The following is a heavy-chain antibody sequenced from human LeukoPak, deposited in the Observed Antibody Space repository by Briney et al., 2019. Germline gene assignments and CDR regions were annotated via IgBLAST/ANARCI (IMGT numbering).Heavy chain of an antibody. J-gene: IGHJ3*02. V-gene: IGHV4-59*01. Sequence: SETLSLTCTVSGGSISSYYWSWIRQPSGKGLEWIGYIYYSGSTNYNPSLKSRVTISVDTSKNQFSLKLSSVTAADTAVYYCARGGSGYDDAFDIWGQGTMVTVSS. CDR3: ARGGSGYDDAFDI. CDR1: GGSISSYY. CDR2: IYYSGST. D-gene: IGHD5-12*01.